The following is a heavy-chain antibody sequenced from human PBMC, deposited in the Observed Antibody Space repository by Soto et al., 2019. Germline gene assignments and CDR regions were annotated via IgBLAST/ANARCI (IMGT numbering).Heavy chain of an antibody. CDR2: TSIGGNT. CDR1: VFPFNTYA. D-gene: IGHD2-21*01. V-gene: IGHV3-23*01. J-gene: IGHJ5*02. CDR3: ARDLRPGLIVPTKSGFDP. Sequence: GGSLRLSCEASVFPFNTYAMTWFRQVPGMGLEWVSTTSIGGNTDLAESVRGRFTVARDNSKNTVYLQMTNLRVEDAAIYFCARDLRPGLIVPTKSGFDPWGQGTRVTVSS.